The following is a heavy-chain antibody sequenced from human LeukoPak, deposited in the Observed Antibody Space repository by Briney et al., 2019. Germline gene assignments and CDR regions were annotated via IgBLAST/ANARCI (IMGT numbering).Heavy chain of an antibody. V-gene: IGHV3-23*01. D-gene: IGHD3-22*01. J-gene: IGHJ4*02. CDR2: ISGSGGST. CDR3: AKRGVVIRVILVGFHKEAYYFDS. Sequence: GGSLRLSCAVSGITVSNYGMSWVRQAPGKGLEWVAGISGSGGSTHYADSVKGRFTISRDNPRNTLYLQMNSLRPEDTAVYFCAKRGVVIRVILVGFHKEAYYFDSWGQGALVTVSS. CDR1: GITVSNYG.